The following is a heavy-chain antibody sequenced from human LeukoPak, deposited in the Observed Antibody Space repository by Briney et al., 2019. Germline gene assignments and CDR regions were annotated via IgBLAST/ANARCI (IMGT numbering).Heavy chain of an antibody. Sequence: VASVKVSCKASGYTFTSYDINWVRQATGQGLEWMGWMNPSSGNTGYAQKFQGRVTMTRNTSISTAYMELSSLRSEDTAVYYCARGTKYSSTVGYWGQGTLVTVSS. CDR2: MNPSSGNT. CDR3: ARGTKYSSTVGY. J-gene: IGHJ4*02. D-gene: IGHD6-13*01. CDR1: GYTFTSYD. V-gene: IGHV1-8*01.